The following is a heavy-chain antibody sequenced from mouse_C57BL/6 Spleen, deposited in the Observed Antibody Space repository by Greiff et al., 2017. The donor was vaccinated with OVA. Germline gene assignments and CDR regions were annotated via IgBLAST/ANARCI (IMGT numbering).Heavy chain of an antibody. D-gene: IGHD3-2*02. CDR2: ISYDGSN. CDR3: AREGSGYPWFAY. CDR1: GYSITSGYY. J-gene: IGHJ3*01. Sequence: ESGPGLVKPSQSLSLTCSVTGYSITSGYYWNWIRQFPGNKLEWMGYISYDGSNNYNPSLKNRISITRDTSKNQFFLKLNSVTTEDTATYYCAREGSGYPWFAYWGQGTLVTVSA. V-gene: IGHV3-6*01.